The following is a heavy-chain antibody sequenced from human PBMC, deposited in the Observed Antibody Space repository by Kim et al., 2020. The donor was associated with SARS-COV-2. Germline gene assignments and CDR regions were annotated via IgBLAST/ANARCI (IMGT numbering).Heavy chain of an antibody. Sequence: GGSLRLSCAASGFTFSSYSMNWVRQAPGKGLEWVSAISSSSSNIYYADSVKGRFTISRDNAKNSLYLQMNSLRAEDTAVYYCARDLMEDCSSTSCLAIVYYYYGMDDWGQGTPVTVSS. CDR1: GFTFSSYS. CDR2: ISSSSSNI. CDR3: ARDLMEDCSSTSCLAIVYYYYGMDD. V-gene: IGHV3-21*01. D-gene: IGHD2-2*01. J-gene: IGHJ6*02.